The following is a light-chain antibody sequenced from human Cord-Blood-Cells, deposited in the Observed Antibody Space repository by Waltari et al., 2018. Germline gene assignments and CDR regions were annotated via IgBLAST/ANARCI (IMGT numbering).Light chain of an antibody. J-gene: IGKJ2*01. Sequence: DIHMTPSPTTSSASVADSVSITCRASQRTSSWLASYQQKPGKAPKLLIYKASSLESGVPSRFSGSGSVTEFTLTISSLQPDDFATYYCQQYNSYSYTFGQGTKLEIK. CDR3: QQYNSYSYT. CDR1: QRTSSW. V-gene: IGKV1-5*03. CDR2: KAS.